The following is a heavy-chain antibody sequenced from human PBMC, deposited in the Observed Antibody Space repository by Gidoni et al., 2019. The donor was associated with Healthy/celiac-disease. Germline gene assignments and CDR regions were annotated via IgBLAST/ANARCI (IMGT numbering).Heavy chain of an antibody. D-gene: IGHD6-19*01. CDR3: ARGYSSGWSDY. J-gene: IGHJ4*02. V-gene: IGHV1-2*04. Sequence: VRQAPGQGLVWMGWINPNSGGTNYAQKFQGWVTMTRDTSISTAYMELSRLRSDDTAVYYCARGYSSGWSDYWGQGTLVTVSS. CDR2: INPNSGGT.